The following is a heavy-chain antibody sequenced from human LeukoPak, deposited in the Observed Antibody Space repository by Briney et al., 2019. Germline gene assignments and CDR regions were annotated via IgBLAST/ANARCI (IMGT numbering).Heavy chain of an antibody. CDR3: ARGGGYNREAFDI. J-gene: IGHJ3*02. D-gene: IGHD5-24*01. CDR1: GGSISSGGYY. V-gene: IGHV4-31*03. Sequence: SQTLSLTCTVSGGSISSGGYYWSWIRQHPGKGLEWIGYIYYSGSTYYNPSLKSRVTISVDTSKNQFSLKLRSVTAADTAVYYCARGGGYNREAFDIWGQGTMVTVSS. CDR2: IYYSGST.